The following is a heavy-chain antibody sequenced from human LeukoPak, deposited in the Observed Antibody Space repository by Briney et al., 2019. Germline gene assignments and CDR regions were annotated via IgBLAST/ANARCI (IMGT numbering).Heavy chain of an antibody. J-gene: IGHJ4*02. CDR3: ARSRYCNGGTCYFDY. Sequence: PGGSLRLSCAASGFTFSGYRMSWVRQAPGKGLEWVANINEDESEKYYVDSVKGRFTISGDNAKKSLYLQMNSLRAEDTAVYYCARSRYCNGGTCYFDYWGQGTLVTVSS. CDR2: INEDESEK. D-gene: IGHD2-15*01. CDR1: GFTFSGYR. V-gene: IGHV3-7*01.